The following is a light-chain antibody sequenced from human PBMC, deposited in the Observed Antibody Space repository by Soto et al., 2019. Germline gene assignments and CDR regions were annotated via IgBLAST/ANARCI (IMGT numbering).Light chain of an antibody. Sequence: QSVLTQPPSASGTPGPRVTISCSGSTSNIGSNTVNWYQQLPGTAPELLIYSNNQRPSGVPDPFSGSKSGPSASLAISWLQSEDEADYYCAAWDDSPLYVFGTGTKRTVL. CDR3: AAWDDSPLYV. J-gene: IGLJ1*01. CDR2: SNN. CDR1: TSNIGSNT. V-gene: IGLV1-44*01.